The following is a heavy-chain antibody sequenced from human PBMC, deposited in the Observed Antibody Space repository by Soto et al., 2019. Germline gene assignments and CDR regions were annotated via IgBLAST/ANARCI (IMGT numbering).Heavy chain of an antibody. CDR2: ISGSGGST. V-gene: IGHV3-23*01. CDR1: GFTFSSYA. J-gene: IGHJ3*02. CDR3: ASPPPYDSSGYYWEIDAFDI. D-gene: IGHD3-22*01. Sequence: PGGSLRLSCAASGFTFSSYAMSWVRQAPGKGLEWVSAISGSGGSTYYADSVKGRFTISRDNSKNTLYLQMNSLRAEDTAVYYCASPPPYDSSGYYWEIDAFDIWGQGTMVTVSS.